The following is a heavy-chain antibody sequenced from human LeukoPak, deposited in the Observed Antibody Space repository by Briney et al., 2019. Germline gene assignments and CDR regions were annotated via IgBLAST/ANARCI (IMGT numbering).Heavy chain of an antibody. J-gene: IGHJ4*02. Sequence: GAPVKVSCKASGYTFTNYYMYWVRQAPGQGLEWMGIINPSGTTTYAQKFQGRVTMTRDTSTSTVYMELSSLRSEDTAVYYCARGLPATFDFWGQGTLVTVSS. V-gene: IGHV1-46*03. D-gene: IGHD2-2*01. CDR1: GYTFTNYY. CDR2: INPSGTT. CDR3: ARGLPATFDF.